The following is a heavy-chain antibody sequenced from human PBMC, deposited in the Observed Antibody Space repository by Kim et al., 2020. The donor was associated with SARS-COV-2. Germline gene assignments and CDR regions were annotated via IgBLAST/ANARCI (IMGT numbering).Heavy chain of an antibody. D-gene: IGHD6-19*01. CDR2: IRSKAYGGTT. V-gene: IGHV3-49*04. J-gene: IGHJ4*02. Sequence: GGSLRLSCTASGFTFGDYAMSWVRQAPGKGLEWVGFIRSKAYGGTTEYAASVKGRFTISRDDSKSIAYLQMNSLKTEDTAVDYCTTEYSSGWDFDYWGQGTVVTVSS. CDR3: TTEYSSGWDFDY. CDR1: GFTFGDYA.